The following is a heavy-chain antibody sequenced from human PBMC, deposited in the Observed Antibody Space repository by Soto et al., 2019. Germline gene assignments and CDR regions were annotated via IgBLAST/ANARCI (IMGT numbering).Heavy chain of an antibody. CDR3: ARYSGYGDSGWYLEYFDY. J-gene: IGHJ4*02. CDR2: ISAYNGNT. CDR1: GYTFTSYG. D-gene: IGHD5-12*01. Sequence: ASVKVSCKASGYTFTSYGISWVRQAPGQGLEWMGWISAYNGNTNYAQKLQDRVTMTTDTSTSTAYMELRSLRSDDTAVYYCARYSGYGDSGWYLEYFDYWGQGTLVTVSS. V-gene: IGHV1-18*01.